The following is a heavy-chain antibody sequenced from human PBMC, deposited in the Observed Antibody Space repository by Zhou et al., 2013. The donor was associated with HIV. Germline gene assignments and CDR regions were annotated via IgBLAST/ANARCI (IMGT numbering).Heavy chain of an antibody. V-gene: IGHV1-69*05. CDR1: GGSFKNIG. D-gene: IGHD1-26*01. CDR2: IVPFFHTA. Sequence: QVQLVQSGAEVKKPGSSVKVSCKASGGSFKNIGISWVRQAPGQGLQWIGGIVPFFHTANYAQKFQDRVTMTTDESTRTAFMDLRSLRSDDTAIYYCAADSHESEGSGVDRPPWGQGTLVTVSS. CDR3: AADSHESEGSGVDRPP. J-gene: IGHJ5*02.